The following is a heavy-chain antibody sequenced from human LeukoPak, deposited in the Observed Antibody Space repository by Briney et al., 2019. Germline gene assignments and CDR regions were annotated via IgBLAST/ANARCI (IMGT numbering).Heavy chain of an antibody. CDR1: GGTFSSYA. D-gene: IGHD2/OR15-2a*01. V-gene: IGHV1-69*13. CDR3: ARGGNFLRWQTVDY. J-gene: IGHJ4*02. Sequence: SVKVSCKASGGTFSSYAISWVRQTPGQGLEWMGGIIPIFGTANYAQKFQGRVTITADESTSTAYMELSSLRSEDTAVYYCARGGNFLRWQTVDYWGQGTLVTVSS. CDR2: IIPIFGTA.